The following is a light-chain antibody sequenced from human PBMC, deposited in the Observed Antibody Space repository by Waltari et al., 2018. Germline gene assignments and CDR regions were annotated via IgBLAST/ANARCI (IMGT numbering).Light chain of an antibody. CDR1: QGVGKY. Sequence: EIVLTQSPGTLSLSPGERATLSFRASQGVGKYLAWYQQIPGQAPRLLLYHASSRATGIPDRFSGSGYGTDFSLTISRLEPEDFAVYYCQKYDFLPATFGQGTTVEIK. CDR2: HAS. V-gene: IGKV3-20*01. J-gene: IGKJ1*01. CDR3: QKYDFLPAT.